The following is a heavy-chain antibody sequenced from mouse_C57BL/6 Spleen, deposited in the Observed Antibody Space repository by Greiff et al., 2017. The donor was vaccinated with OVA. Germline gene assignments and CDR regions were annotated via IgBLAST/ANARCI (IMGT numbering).Heavy chain of an antibody. J-gene: IGHJ4*01. D-gene: IGHD1-1*01. CDR1: GYSFTDYN. V-gene: IGHV1-39*01. CDR3: ASTVVALYYYAMDY. Sequence: EVQLQQSGPELVKPGASVKISCKASGYSFTDYNMNWVKQSTGQSLEWIGVINPNYGTTSYNQKFKGKATLTVDQSSSTAYMQLNSLTSEDSAVYYCASTVVALYYYAMDYWGQGTSVTVSS. CDR2: INPNYGTT.